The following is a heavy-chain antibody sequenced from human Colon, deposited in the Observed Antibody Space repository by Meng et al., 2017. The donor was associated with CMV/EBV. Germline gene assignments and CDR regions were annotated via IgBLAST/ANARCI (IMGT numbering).Heavy chain of an antibody. J-gene: IGHJ1*01. Sequence: VTLGQSGSEVKKPGASVKVSCKASGYTFTNYGISWVRQAPGQGLEWMGWISAYTGDTYYAQKFQGRVTMTTDTSTSTAYMELRSLRSDDTAVYYCVRESQSGSYIYLQHWGQGTLVTVSS. D-gene: IGHD1-26*01. CDR2: ISAYTGDT. CDR3: VRESQSGSYIYLQH. V-gene: IGHV1-18*01. CDR1: GYTFTNYG.